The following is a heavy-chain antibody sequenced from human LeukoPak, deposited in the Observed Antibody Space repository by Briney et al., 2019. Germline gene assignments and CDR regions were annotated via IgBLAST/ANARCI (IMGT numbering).Heavy chain of an antibody. CDR1: GYSISSGYY. J-gene: IGHJ5*02. CDR2: IYHSGST. V-gene: IGHV4-38-2*01. Sequence: PSETLSLTCAVSGYSISSGYYWGWIRQPPGKGLEWIGSIYHSGSTYYNPSLKSRVTISVDTSKNQFSLKLSSVTAADTAVYYCARPISWQAWFDPWGQGTLVTVSS. D-gene: IGHD5-12*01. CDR3: ARPISWQAWFDP.